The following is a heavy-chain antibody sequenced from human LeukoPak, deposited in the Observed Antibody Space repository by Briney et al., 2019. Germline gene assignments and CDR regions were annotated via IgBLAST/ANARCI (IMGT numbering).Heavy chain of an antibody. Sequence: GGSLRLSCAASGFTFSSYGMHWVRQAPGKGLEGVAVIWYDGSNKYYADSVKGRFTVSRDNSKNTLYLQMNSLRAEDTAVYYCARDFSSWYGTYYYYGMDVWGQGTTVTVSS. CDR1: GFTFSSYG. CDR2: IWYDGSNK. CDR3: ARDFSSWYGTYYYYGMDV. J-gene: IGHJ6*02. V-gene: IGHV3-33*01. D-gene: IGHD6-13*01.